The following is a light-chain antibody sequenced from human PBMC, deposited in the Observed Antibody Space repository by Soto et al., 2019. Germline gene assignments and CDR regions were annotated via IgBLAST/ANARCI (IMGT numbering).Light chain of an antibody. J-gene: IGKJ5*01. Sequence: SVLAQSPATLSLSPGERATLSCRASQSLDSSLAWFQQKPGQAPRLLIYGASSRATGIPDRFSGSGSGTDFTLTISSLEPEDFAVYYCHQRQYWPPITFGQGTRLEIK. CDR3: HQRQYWPPIT. CDR2: GAS. V-gene: IGKV3-11*01. CDR1: QSLDSS.